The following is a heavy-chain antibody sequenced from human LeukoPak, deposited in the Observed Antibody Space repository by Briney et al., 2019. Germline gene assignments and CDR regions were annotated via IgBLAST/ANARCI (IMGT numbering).Heavy chain of an antibody. V-gene: IGHV3-7*01. D-gene: IGHD5-12*01. Sequence: PGGSLRLSCAASGFTFSSYWMSWVRQAPGKGLEWVANIKQDGSEKYYVDSVKGRFTISRDNAKNSLYLQMNSLRAEDTAVYYCARDARGSGYEDYYYYYMDVWGKGTTVTISS. CDR1: GFTFSSYW. J-gene: IGHJ6*03. CDR3: ARDARGSGYEDYYYYYMDV. CDR2: IKQDGSEK.